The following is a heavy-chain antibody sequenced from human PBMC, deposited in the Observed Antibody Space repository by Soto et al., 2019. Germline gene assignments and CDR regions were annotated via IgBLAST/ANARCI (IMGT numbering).Heavy chain of an antibody. V-gene: IGHV3-33*01. CDR3: ARGSSCDSTRCYSPTFYGP. J-gene: IGHJ5*02. D-gene: IGHD2-2*02. Sequence: PGSSLRHPGAAPESTFTALVMHWVRKAQGKGLVRVALVWNDGSSKIYADRVRGRFTISRDNSQNILYLQMNSLRAEDTAVYYCARGSSCDSTRCYSPTFYGPWGQGTLVTASS. CDR1: ESTFTALV. CDR2: VWNDGSSK.